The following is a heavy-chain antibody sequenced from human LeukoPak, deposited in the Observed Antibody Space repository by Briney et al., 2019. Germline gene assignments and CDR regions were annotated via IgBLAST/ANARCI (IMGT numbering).Heavy chain of an antibody. Sequence: GGSLRLSCAASGFTFSSYSINWVRQAPGKGLEWVSSISSSSSYIYYADSVKGRFTISRDNSKNTLYLQMNSLRAEDTAVYYCASTPSYSYYMDVWGKGTTVTISS. J-gene: IGHJ6*03. D-gene: IGHD1-26*01. V-gene: IGHV3-21*01. CDR1: GFTFSSYS. CDR2: ISSSSSYI. CDR3: ASTPSYSYYMDV.